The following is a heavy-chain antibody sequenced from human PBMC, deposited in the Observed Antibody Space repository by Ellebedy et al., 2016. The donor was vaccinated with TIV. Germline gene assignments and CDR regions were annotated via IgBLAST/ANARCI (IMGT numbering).Heavy chain of an antibody. CDR3: ARDQGWAYPGSTRFDY. Sequence: PGGSLRLSCVASGFTFSNYNMNWVRQSPGKGLEWVAIIWYDGSNAYYADSVKGRFTISRDNSKNTLYLQMNSLRGEDTAVYYCARDQGWAYPGSTRFDYWGQGTLVTVSS. J-gene: IGHJ4*03. CDR1: GFTFSNYN. CDR2: IWYDGSNA. V-gene: IGHV3-33*08. D-gene: IGHD3-10*01.